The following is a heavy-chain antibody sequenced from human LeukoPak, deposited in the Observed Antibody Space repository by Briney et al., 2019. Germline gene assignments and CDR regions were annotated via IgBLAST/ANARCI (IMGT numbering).Heavy chain of an antibody. V-gene: IGHV1-69*05. Sequence: SVKVSCTASGGTFSSYAISWVRQAPGQGLEWMGGIIPIFGTANYAQKFQGRVTITTDESTSTAYMELSSLRSEDTAVYYCATNLNYYDSSGYYSWVYWGQGTLVTVSS. J-gene: IGHJ4*02. CDR2: IIPIFGTA. CDR1: GGTFSSYA. D-gene: IGHD3-22*01. CDR3: ATNLNYYDSSGYYSWVY.